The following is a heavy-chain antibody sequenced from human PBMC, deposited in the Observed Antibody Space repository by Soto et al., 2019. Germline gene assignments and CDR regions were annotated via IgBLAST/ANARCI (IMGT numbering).Heavy chain of an antibody. V-gene: IGHV3-74*01. CDR1: GFTFSSYW. Sequence: EVQLVESGGGVVQPGGSLTLSCAASGFTFSSYWMHWVRQAPGKGLVWVSRIKHDGSEPNYVDSVKGRLTISRDNGRNRLYLQVNSLRADDTAVYFCVRGDGGHYGGHGCLGRHWGRGALVTVSS. D-gene: IGHD3-10*01. CDR3: VRGDGGHYGGHGCLGRH. CDR2: IKHDGSEP. J-gene: IGHJ4*02.